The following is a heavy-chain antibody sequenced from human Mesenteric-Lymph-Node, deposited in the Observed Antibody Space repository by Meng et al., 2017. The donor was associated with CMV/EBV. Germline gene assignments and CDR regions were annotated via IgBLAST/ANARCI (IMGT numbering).Heavy chain of an antibody. Sequence: GGSLRLSCAASGFTFSSYAMSWVRQAPGKGLEWVAVISYDGSNTNLADSVKGRFTISRDSSKDTVDLQMNNLRPEDTAVYYCARVGESGDYYYSYGLDVWGQGTTVTVSS. CDR3: ARVGESGDYYYSYGLDV. J-gene: IGHJ6*02. D-gene: IGHD2-15*01. V-gene: IGHV3-30*04. CDR1: GFTFSSYA. CDR2: ISYDGSNT.